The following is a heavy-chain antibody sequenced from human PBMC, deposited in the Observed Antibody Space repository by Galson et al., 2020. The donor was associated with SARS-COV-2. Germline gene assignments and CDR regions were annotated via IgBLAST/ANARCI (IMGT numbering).Heavy chain of an antibody. CDR2: IHHSGST. CDR3: ARVNWTPDY. Sequence: SETLSLTCTVSGYSISSGYHWDWIRQPPGKGLEWIASIHHSGSTYYNPSIKSRVTISVDTSNNQFSLRLTSVTAADTAVYYCARVNWTPDYWGQGALVAVSS. CDR1: GYSISSGYH. D-gene: IGHD1-1*01. V-gene: IGHV4-38-2*02. J-gene: IGHJ4*02.